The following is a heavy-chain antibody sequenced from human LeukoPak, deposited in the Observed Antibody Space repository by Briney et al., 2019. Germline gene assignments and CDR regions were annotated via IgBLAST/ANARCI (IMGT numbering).Heavy chain of an antibody. J-gene: IGHJ4*02. V-gene: IGHV3-23*01. D-gene: IGHD6-19*01. CDR2: VSGSGGST. CDR3: AKVSPPFHWLVQFDY. Sequence: PGGSLRLSCAASGFTFSSYGMSWVRQAPGKGLEWVSTVSGSGGSTYYADSVKGRFTISRDNSENTLYLQMNSLRADDTAVYYCAKVSPPFHWLVQFDYWGQGTLVTVSS. CDR1: GFTFSSYG.